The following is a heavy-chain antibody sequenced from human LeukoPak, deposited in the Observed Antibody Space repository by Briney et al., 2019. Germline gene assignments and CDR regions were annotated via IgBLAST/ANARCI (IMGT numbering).Heavy chain of an antibody. J-gene: IGHJ5*02. CDR3: ARGAGPLFDP. CDR2: ISWNSGSI. CDR1: GFTFDDYA. Sequence: GRSLRLSCAASGFTFDDYAMHWVRQAPGKGLEWVSGISWNSGSIGYADSVKGRFTISRDNAKNSLYLQMNSLRAEDTAVYYCARGAGPLFDPWGQGTLVTVSS. V-gene: IGHV3-9*01.